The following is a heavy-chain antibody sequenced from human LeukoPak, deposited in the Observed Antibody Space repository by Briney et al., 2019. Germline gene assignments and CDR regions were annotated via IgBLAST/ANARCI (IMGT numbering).Heavy chain of an antibody. Sequence: ASVKVSCKSSGFTFTTSAVQWVRQARGQRLEWIGRIVVGSGNTDHAQKFQGRLTITRDISTSTAYMELSSLTSDDTAVYYCAAVPNANAWYWDDAFDIWGQGTMVTVSS. CDR2: IVVGSGNT. CDR1: GFTFTTSA. D-gene: IGHD2-8*02. V-gene: IGHV1-58*01. J-gene: IGHJ3*02. CDR3: AAVPNANAWYWDDAFDI.